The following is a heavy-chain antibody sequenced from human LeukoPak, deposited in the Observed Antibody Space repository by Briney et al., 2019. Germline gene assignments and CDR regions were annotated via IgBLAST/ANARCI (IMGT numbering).Heavy chain of an antibody. CDR1: GGSISSYY. Sequence: SETLSLTCTVAGGSISSYYWSWIRQPPGKGLGWIGYIYTSGSTNYNPSLKSRVTISVDTSKNQFSLKLSSVTAADTAVYYCARRSVGATLDYWGQGTLVTVSS. CDR2: IYTSGST. V-gene: IGHV4-4*09. D-gene: IGHD1-26*01. J-gene: IGHJ4*02. CDR3: ARRSVGATLDY.